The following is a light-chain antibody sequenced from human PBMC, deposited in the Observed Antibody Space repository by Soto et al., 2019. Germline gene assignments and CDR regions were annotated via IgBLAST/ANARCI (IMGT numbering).Light chain of an antibody. Sequence: IQMTQSPSTLSASVGDIVTISFRASHNIERWMAWYQQKPGKAPSLLIFDASTLHSGVPSRFSGSGSGTDFTLTISSLQPDDFATYYCQQFAISTTFGQGTKVDIK. CDR3: QQFAISTT. V-gene: IGKV1-5*01. CDR2: DAS. J-gene: IGKJ1*01. CDR1: HNIERW.